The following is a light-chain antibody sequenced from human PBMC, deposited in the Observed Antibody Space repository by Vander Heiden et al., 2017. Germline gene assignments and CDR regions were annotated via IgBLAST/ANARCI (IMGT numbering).Light chain of an antibody. Sequence: EIVLTQSPVTLSLSPGDRASFSCRASQSVGSYLAWYQQKPGQAPRLLVYGAPTRATGIPARFSGSGSGTDFTLTISSLEPEDFAVYYCQQRDNWPTTFGQGTRVEIK. V-gene: IGKV3-11*01. J-gene: IGKJ1*01. CDR3: QQRDNWPTT. CDR2: GAP. CDR1: QSVGSY.